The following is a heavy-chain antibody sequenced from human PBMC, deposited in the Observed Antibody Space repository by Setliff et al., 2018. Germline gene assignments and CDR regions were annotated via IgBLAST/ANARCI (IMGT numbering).Heavy chain of an antibody. CDR3: ARTGTYRYFDY. V-gene: IGHV4-61*01. J-gene: IGHJ4*02. CDR1: DDSISSRHYY. CDR2: VYYSGAA. D-gene: IGHD1-1*01. Sequence: SETLSLTCTVSDDSISSRHYYWSWIRQAPGKGLEWIGHVYYSGAANYNPSLKSRVTVSVDTSKNQFSLRLISVTAADTAVYYCARTGTYRYFDYWGQGTQVTVSS.